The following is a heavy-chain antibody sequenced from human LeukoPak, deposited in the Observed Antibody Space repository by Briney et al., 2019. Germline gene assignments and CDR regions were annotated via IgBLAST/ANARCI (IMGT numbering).Heavy chain of an antibody. V-gene: IGHV1-8*01. Sequence: ASVKVSRKASGYTFTSYDFNWVRQATGQRPEWMGWMSPNSGDTGYAQKFQDRVTMTRNTSISTAYMELSSLRSDDTAVYYCARGPPNWGYDYWGPGTLVTVSS. CDR1: GYTFTSYD. CDR2: MSPNSGDT. D-gene: IGHD7-27*01. CDR3: ARGPPNWGYDY. J-gene: IGHJ4*02.